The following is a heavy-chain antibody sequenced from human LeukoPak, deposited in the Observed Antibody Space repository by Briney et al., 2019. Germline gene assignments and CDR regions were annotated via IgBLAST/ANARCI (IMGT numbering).Heavy chain of an antibody. J-gene: IGHJ6*02. Sequence: ASVKVSCKASGYTFTSYGISWVRQAPGQGLEWMGWISVHNGNTNYAQNLQGRVTMTTDTSTSTVYMELRSLTSDDTAVYYCVREREVVIISQYYYGMDVWGQGTTVTVSS. D-gene: IGHD3-22*01. V-gene: IGHV1-18*01. CDR2: ISVHNGNT. CDR1: GYTFTSYG. CDR3: VREREVVIISQYYYGMDV.